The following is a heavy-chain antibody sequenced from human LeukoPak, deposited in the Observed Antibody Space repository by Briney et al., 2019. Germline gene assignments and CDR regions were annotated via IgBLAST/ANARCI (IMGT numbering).Heavy chain of an antibody. V-gene: IGHV3-11*01. J-gene: IGHJ4*02. CDR3: ARGRYYDSSGYAIDY. Sequence: GGSLRLSCAASGFTFSDYYMSWIRQAPGKGLEWVSYISSSGSTIYYADSVRGRFTISRDNAKNSLYLQMNSLRAEDTAVYYCARGRYYDSSGYAIDYWGQGTLVTVSS. D-gene: IGHD3-22*01. CDR2: ISSSGSTI. CDR1: GFTFSDYY.